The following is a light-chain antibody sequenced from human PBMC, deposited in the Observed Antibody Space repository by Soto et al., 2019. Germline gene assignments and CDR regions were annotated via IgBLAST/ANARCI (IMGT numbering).Light chain of an antibody. J-gene: IGKJ5*01. CDR1: QGIGNF. CDR3: QKYSSVIT. Sequence: DIQLTQSPSSLSASVGDRVTITCRASQGIGNFLAWYQQKPGKVPKLLISAATLQSGVPSRFSGSGPGTDFTLTITSLQPEDVATYYCQKYSSVITFGQGTRLEIK. V-gene: IGKV1-27*01. CDR2: AA.